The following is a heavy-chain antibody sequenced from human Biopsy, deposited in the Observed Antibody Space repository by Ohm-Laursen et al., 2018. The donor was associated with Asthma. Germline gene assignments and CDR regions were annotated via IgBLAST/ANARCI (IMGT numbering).Heavy chain of an antibody. J-gene: IGHJ6*02. CDR1: SGSGGYMRSGNYY. CDR2: IYYSGTT. Sequence: SDTLSLTCSLSSGSGGYMRSGNYYWGWIRQPPGKGLEWIGSIYYSGTTYYNPSLESRVTVSADTKKNQFSRKLTSVTAADTAVYYCVRGSSSWHHGPFHYYYGLDVWGQGTTATVSS. V-gene: IGHV4-39*01. CDR3: VRGSSSWHHGPFHYYYGLDV. D-gene: IGHD6-13*01.